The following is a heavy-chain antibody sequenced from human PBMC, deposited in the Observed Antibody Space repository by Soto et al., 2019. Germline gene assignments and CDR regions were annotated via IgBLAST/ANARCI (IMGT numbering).Heavy chain of an antibody. CDR3: GQVCGDQLVSNFGF. D-gene: IGHD2-2*01. V-gene: IGHV3-23*01. CDR2: ISGSGGST. J-gene: IGHJ4*02. Sequence: EVQVLESGGGLVQPGGSLRLSCAGSGFTFSRYVMSWVRQAPGKGLEWVSAISGSGGSTYFADSVKGRFTISRDNSKNALYLQMNKLRGDDTAVYFRGQVCGDQLVSNFGFWGQGTLVTVSS. CDR1: GFTFSRYV.